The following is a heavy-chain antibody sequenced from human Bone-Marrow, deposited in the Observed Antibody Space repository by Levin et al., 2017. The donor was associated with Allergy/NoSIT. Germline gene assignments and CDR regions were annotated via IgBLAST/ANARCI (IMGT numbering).Heavy chain of an antibody. V-gene: IGHV4-59*01. CDR3: ARGSLWFGELLYYDAFDI. CDR2: IYYSGST. J-gene: IGHJ3*02. Sequence: SETLSLTCTVSGGSISSYYWSWIRQPPGKGLEWIGYIYYSGSTNYNPSLKSRVTISVDTSKNQFSLKLSSVTAADTAVYYCARGSLWFGELLYYDAFDIWGQGTMVTVSS. D-gene: IGHD3-10*01. CDR1: GGSISSYY.